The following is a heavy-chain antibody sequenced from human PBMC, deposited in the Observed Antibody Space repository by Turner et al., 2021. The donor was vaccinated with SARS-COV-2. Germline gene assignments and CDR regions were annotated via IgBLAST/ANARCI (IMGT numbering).Heavy chain of an antibody. V-gene: IGHV3-74*01. J-gene: IGHJ4*02. CDR3: AKEVQSSGSRTYDY. D-gene: IGHD6-19*01. Sequence: EVQLVESGGGLVQPGGSLRLSCVVSGFTFNSYWMHWVRQVPGKGLVWVSRMNTDGSTTTFADSVKGRFTISRDNAKNTLYLQMNSLRVEDTGVYYCAKEVQSSGSRTYDYWGQGTLVTVSS. CDR2: MNTDGSTT. CDR1: GFTFNSYW.